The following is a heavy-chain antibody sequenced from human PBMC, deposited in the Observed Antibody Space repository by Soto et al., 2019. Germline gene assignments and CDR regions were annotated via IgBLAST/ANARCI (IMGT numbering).Heavy chain of an antibody. J-gene: IGHJ4*02. CDR3: ARMTGEYQLLIYFDY. CDR1: GYTFTSYY. CDR2: INPSGGST. D-gene: IGHD2-2*01. Sequence: ASVKVSCKASGYTFTSYYMHWVRQAPGQGLEWMGIINPSGGSTSYAQKFQGRVTMTRDTSTSTVYMELRSLRSEDTAVYYCARMTGEYQLLIYFDYWGQGTLVTVSS. V-gene: IGHV1-46*01.